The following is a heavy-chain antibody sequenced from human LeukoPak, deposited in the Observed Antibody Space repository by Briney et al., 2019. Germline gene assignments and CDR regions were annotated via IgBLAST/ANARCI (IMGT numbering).Heavy chain of an antibody. CDR3: AREVGVVPGANHYYYYGMDV. CDR2: IWYDGSNK. J-gene: IGHJ6*02. Sequence: QPGRSLRLSCAASGSTFSSCGMHWVRQAPGKGLEWVAVIWYDGSNKYYADSVKGRFTISRDNSKNTLYLQMNSLRAEDTAVYYCAREVGVVPGANHYYYYGMDVWGQGTTVTVSS. V-gene: IGHV3-33*01. CDR1: GSTFSSCG. D-gene: IGHD4/OR15-4a*01.